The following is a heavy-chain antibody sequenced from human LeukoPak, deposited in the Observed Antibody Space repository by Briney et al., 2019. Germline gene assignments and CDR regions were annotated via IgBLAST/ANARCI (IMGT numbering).Heavy chain of an antibody. CDR2: ISWNSGSI. CDR3: ARDLRYYYGYSDY. V-gene: IGHV3-9*01. D-gene: IGHD3-10*01. J-gene: IGHJ4*02. CDR1: GFTFDDYA. Sequence: GRSLRLSCAASGFTFDDYAMHWVRQAPGKGLEWVSGISWNSGSIGYADSVKGRFTISRDNAKNSLYLQMNSLRAEDTAVYYCARDLRYYYGYSDYWGQGTLVTVSS.